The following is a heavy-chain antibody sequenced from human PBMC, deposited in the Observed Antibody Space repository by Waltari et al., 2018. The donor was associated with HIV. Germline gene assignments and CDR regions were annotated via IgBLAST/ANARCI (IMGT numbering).Heavy chain of an antibody. CDR2: AYYRART. V-gene: IGHV4-31*03. CDR1: GDSINSGGYY. D-gene: IGHD2-15*01. CDR3: ARVGYYYFDL. J-gene: IGHJ2*01. Sequence: QVQLQESGPGLVKPSQTLSLTCTVSGDSINSGGYYWAWIRQHPGKGLEWIGFAYYRARTFFNPSFKRRATISGDTSKNQFSLELTSLTAADTAVYYCARVGYYYFDLWGRGTLVTVSS.